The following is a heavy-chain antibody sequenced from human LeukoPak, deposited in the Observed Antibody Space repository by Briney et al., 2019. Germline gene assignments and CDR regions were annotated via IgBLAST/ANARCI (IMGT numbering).Heavy chain of an antibody. J-gene: IGHJ4*02. CDR3: ARPLLTFGEFPSDY. Sequence: GGSLRLSCAASGFTFSSYWMSWVRQAPGKGLEWVANIKQDGSEKYYVDSVKGRFTISRDNAKNSLYLQMNSLRAEDTAVYYCARPLLTFGEFPSDYWGQGTLVTVSS. V-gene: IGHV3-7*01. D-gene: IGHD3-10*01. CDR2: IKQDGSEK. CDR1: GFTFSSYW.